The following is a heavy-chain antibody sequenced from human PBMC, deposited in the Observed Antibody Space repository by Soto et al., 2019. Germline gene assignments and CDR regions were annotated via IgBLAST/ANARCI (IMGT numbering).Heavy chain of an antibody. D-gene: IGHD6-19*01. J-gene: IGHJ4*02. Sequence: QVQLVQSGAEVKKPGSSVKVSCKASGGTFSSYAISWVRQAPGQGLEWMGGIIPIFGTANYAQKFQGSVTITADESTSTAYMELSSRRAEATAVYYWERLGGIAVAGPGVPPSDYWGQGTLVTVSS. CDR1: GGTFSSYA. CDR2: IIPIFGTA. V-gene: IGHV1-69*12. CDR3: ERLGGIAVAGPGVPPSDY.